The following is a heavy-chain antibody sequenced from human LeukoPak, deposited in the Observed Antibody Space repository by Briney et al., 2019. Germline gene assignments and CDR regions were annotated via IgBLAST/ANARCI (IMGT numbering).Heavy chain of an antibody. CDR3: ARDWRAAAGTPLDY. V-gene: IGHV6-1*01. CDR2: TYYRSKWYY. J-gene: IGHJ4*02. Sequence: SQTLSLTFAISGDSVSSNRAGRNWIRQSPSRGLEWLGRTYYRSKWYYDYAVSVKSRITINPDTSKNKFSVQLNSVTPEDTAVYYCARDWRAAAGTPLDYWGQGTLVTVSS. CDR1: GDSVSSNRAG. D-gene: IGHD6-13*01.